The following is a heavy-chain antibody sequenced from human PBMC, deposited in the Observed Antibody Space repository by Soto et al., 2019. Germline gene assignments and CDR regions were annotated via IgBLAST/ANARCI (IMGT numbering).Heavy chain of an antibody. J-gene: IGHJ4*02. V-gene: IGHV3-30*18. CDR3: AKDQGSLYYYDSSGSGFDY. D-gene: IGHD3-22*01. Sequence: QVQLVESGGGVVQPGRSLRLSCAASGFTFSSYGMHWVRQAPGKGLEWVAVISYDGSNKYYADSVKGRFTISRDNSKNTLYLQMNSLRAEDTAVYYCAKDQGSLYYYDSSGSGFDYWGQGTLVTVSS. CDR1: GFTFSSYG. CDR2: ISYDGSNK.